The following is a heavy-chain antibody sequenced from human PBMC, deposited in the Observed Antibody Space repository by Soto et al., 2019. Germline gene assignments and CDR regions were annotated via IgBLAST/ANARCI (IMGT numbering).Heavy chain of an antibody. Sequence: SETLSLTCTVSDGSLSPNYWSWIRQPPGKGLEWIGYIYYAGTTTYNPSLQSRVSISLDTSKNEVSLKLTSVTAADTAVYFCARLGAYYQAMDSWGQGTLVTVS. J-gene: IGHJ1*01. D-gene: IGHD3-22*01. V-gene: IGHV4-59*08. CDR1: DGSLSPNY. CDR2: IYYAGTT. CDR3: ARLGAYYQAMDS.